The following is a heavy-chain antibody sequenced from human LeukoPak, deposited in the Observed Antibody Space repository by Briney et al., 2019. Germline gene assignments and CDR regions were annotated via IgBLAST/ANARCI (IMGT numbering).Heavy chain of an antibody. Sequence: SETLSLTCTVSGGSIISGSHNWSWIRQPVGKGLEWIGRVYTSGSTNYNPSLKSRVTISVDTSKNQFSLKLSSVTAADTAVYYCASTIWPEGSNWFDPWGQGTLVTVSS. CDR3: ASTIWPEGSNWFDP. D-gene: IGHD5/OR15-5a*01. J-gene: IGHJ5*02. CDR1: GGSIISGSHN. CDR2: VYTSGST. V-gene: IGHV4-61*02.